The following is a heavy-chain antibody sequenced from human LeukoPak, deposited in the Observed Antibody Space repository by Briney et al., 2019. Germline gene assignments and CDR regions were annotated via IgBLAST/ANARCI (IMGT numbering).Heavy chain of an antibody. V-gene: IGHV3-21*01. CDR3: ARDLGGYSCGSHFDS. Sequence: GGSLRLSCAASGFTFSTYYMNWVRQAPGKGLEWVSSITTSSSYIYYADSVKGRFTISRDNAKNSLYLQMNSLRAEDTAVYYCARDLGGYSCGSHFDSWGQGTLVTVSS. CDR1: GFTFSTYY. J-gene: IGHJ4*02. D-gene: IGHD5-18*01. CDR2: ITTSSSYI.